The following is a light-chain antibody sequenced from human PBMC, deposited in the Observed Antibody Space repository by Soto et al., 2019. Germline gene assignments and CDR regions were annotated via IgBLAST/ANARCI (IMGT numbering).Light chain of an antibody. CDR1: SSDVGAYNY. CDR2: EVT. Sequence: QSVLTQRPSASGSPGQSVTFSCTGTSSDVGAYNYVSWYQQHPDKAPKLIIYEVTKRPSGVPDRFSGSKSDNTASLTVSGLQAEDEADYFCSSYAGRNNYVFGTGTKVTVL. V-gene: IGLV2-8*01. J-gene: IGLJ1*01. CDR3: SSYAGRNNYV.